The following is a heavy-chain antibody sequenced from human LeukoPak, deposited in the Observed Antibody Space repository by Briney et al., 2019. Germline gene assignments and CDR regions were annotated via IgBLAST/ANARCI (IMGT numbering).Heavy chain of an antibody. CDR3: ARDSSGYQ. D-gene: IGHD3-22*01. V-gene: IGHV3-7*01. J-gene: IGHJ4*02. Sequence: GGSLRLSCAASGFTFSTYWMSWVRQAPGKGLEWVANIKEDGSEKYYGASVKGRFTISRDNAKNSLYLQMNSLRAEDTAVYYCARDSSGYQWGQGTLVTVSS. CDR2: IKEDGSEK. CDR1: GFTFSTYW.